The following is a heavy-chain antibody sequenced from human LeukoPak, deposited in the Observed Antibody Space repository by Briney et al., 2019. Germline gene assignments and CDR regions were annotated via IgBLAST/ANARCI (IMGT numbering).Heavy chain of an antibody. CDR2: IIPIFGTA. Sequence: GASVKVSCKASGGTFSSYAISWVRQAPGQGLEWMGGIIPIFGTANYAQKFQGRVTITADESTSTAYMELSGLRSEDTAVYYCARDRVWSGSYSFDYWGQGTLVTVSS. J-gene: IGHJ4*02. CDR3: ARDRVWSGSYSFDY. CDR1: GGTFSSYA. V-gene: IGHV1-69*13. D-gene: IGHD1-26*01.